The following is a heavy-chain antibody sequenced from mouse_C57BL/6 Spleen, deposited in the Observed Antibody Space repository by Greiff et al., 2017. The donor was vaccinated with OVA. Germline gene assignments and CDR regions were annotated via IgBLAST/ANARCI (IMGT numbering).Heavy chain of an antibody. CDR1: GYTFTSYN. CDR2: IYPGNGDT. CDR3: ARLDYLSTVVATTDY. J-gene: IGHJ2*01. V-gene: IGHV1-12*01. D-gene: IGHD1-1*01. Sequence: QVQLQQSGAELVRPGASVKLSCKASGYTFTSYNMHWVKQTPRQGLEWIGAIYPGNGDTSYNQKFKGKATLTVDKSSSTAYMQRSCLTAEDSAVYFCARLDYLSTVVATTDYWGQGTTLTVSS.